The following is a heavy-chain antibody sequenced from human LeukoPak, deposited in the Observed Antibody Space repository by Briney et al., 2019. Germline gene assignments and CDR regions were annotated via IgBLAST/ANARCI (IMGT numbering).Heavy chain of an antibody. V-gene: IGHV4-59*08. D-gene: IGHD6-19*01. CDR3: VRRDTGWNYFDY. CDR2: IYYTGKI. J-gene: IGHJ4*02. Sequence: PSETLSLTCAVSGGSINSHYWGWIRQPPGKGPQWIGNIYYTGKINYNPSLKSRVTITLDTSMDHLSLHLTSVLAADTAIYYCVRRDTGWNYFDYWGQGILVTVSS. CDR1: GGSINSHY.